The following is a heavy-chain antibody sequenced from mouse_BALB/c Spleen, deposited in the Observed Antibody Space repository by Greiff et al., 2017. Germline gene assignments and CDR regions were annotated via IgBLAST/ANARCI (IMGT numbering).Heavy chain of an antibody. J-gene: IGHJ2*01. CDR1: GYTFTDYE. D-gene: IGHD2-1*01. CDR2: IDPETGGT. Sequence: QVQLKESGAELVRPGASVTLSCKASGYTFTDYEMHWVKQTPVHGLEWIGAIDPETGGTAYNQKFKGKATLTADKSSSTAYMELRSLTSEDSAVYYCTYGNYGYYFDYWGQGTTLTVSS. V-gene: IGHV1-15*01. CDR3: TYGNYGYYFDY.